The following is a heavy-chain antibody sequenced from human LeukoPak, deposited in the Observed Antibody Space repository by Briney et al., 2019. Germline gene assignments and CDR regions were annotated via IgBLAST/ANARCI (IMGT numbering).Heavy chain of an antibody. J-gene: IGHJ2*01. CDR1: GDSMTSHS. Sequence: PSETLSLTCKVSGDSMTSHSWTWIRQSPGKSLKWIGYVFYSGVTDYNPSLKSRVTISIDTSKLQFSLRLTSVTVADTAVYYCTRDAHRNNWYFDIWGRGTLVTVSS. CDR2: VFYSGVT. V-gene: IGHV4-59*11. CDR3: TRDAHRNNWYFDI. D-gene: IGHD2-21*01.